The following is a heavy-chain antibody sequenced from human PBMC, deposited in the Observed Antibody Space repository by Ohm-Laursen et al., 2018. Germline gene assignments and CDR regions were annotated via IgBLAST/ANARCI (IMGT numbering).Heavy chain of an antibody. D-gene: IGHD3-3*01. CDR3: AKIHDSEYYYYAIDV. J-gene: IGHJ6*02. Sequence: RSLRLSCTASGFIFSNYGMHWVRQAPGKGLEWLAVIWYDGTNKYYADSVEGRFTISRDNYKNMLYLQMGSLRVEDTAVYYCAKIHDSEYYYYAIDVWGRGTPVTVSS. CDR2: IWYDGTNK. V-gene: IGHV3-33*06. CDR1: GFIFSNYG.